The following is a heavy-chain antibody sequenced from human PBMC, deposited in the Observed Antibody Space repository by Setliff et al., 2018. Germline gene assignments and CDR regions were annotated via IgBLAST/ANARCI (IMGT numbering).Heavy chain of an antibody. J-gene: IGHJ4*02. Sequence: ASVKVSCKASGYTFTAYDIVWVRQATGQGLEWMGIINPSGGLTRYAQKFQGRVTMTRDTSISTVYMDLGSLRSDDTAVYYCARDFNGLALGFWGQGTLVTVSS. CDR3: ARDFNGLALGF. CDR1: GYTFTAYD. CDR2: INPSGGLT. D-gene: IGHD3-3*02. V-gene: IGHV1-46*01.